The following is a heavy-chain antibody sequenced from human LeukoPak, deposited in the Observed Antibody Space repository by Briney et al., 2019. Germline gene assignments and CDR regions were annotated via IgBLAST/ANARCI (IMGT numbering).Heavy chain of an antibody. CDR1: GFTFSSYS. J-gene: IGHJ3*02. Sequence: GGSLRLSCAASGFTFSSYSMNWVRQAPGKGLEWVSYISSSSSTINYADSVKGRFTISRDNAKNSLYLQMNSLRAEDTAVYYCARYGDYGAFDIWGQGTMVTVSS. CDR3: ARYGDYGAFDI. V-gene: IGHV3-48*04. D-gene: IGHD4-17*01. CDR2: ISSSSSTI.